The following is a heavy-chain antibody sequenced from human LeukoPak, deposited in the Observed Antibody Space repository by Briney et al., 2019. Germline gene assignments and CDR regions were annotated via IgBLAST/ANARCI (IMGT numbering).Heavy chain of an antibody. CDR2: INTDGSST. CDR1: GFTFSSYW. D-gene: IGHD2-15*01. V-gene: IGHV3-74*01. CDR3: VRDDSHRLK. J-gene: IGHJ4*02. Sequence: GGSLRLSCAASGFTFSSYWMHWVRQVPGKGLVWVSRINTDGSSTTYADSVKGRFTISRDNAKNMLNLQMNSLRAEDTAVYYCVRDDSHRLKWGQGTLVTVSS.